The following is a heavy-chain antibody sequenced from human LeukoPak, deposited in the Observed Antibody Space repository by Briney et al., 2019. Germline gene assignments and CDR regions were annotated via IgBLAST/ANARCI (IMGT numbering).Heavy chain of an antibody. V-gene: IGHV3-7*04. CDR2: IKQDGSEK. Sequence: GGSLRLSCAASGFIFSSYWMSWVRQAPGKGLEWVANIKQDGSEKYYVDFVKGRFTISRDNAKNTLYLQMNSLRAEDTAVYYCARDWGYCSSTSCHVFDYWGQGTLVTVSS. J-gene: IGHJ4*02. D-gene: IGHD2-2*01. CDR1: GFIFSSYW. CDR3: ARDWGYCSSTSCHVFDY.